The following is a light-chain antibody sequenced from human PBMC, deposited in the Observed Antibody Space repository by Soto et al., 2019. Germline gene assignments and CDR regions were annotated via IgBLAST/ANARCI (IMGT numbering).Light chain of an antibody. J-gene: IGKJ2*01. CDR3: HQRSDWPHT. CDR2: DAS. Sequence: EIVLRQSPATLSLSPGERATLSCRASQTVSSYLAWYQQKPGQAPRLLIYDASVRATGTPGRFSGSGSGTDFNLIINSLEPDDFAVYFCHQRSDWPHTFGQGTRLDIQ. CDR1: QTVSSY. V-gene: IGKV3-11*01.